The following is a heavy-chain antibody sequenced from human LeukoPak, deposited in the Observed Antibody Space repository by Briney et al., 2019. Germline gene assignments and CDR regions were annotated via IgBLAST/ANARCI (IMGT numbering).Heavy chain of an antibody. CDR1: GFTFRDYA. V-gene: IGHV3-49*04. CDR2: IRSKVYGGTT. CDR3: TRDPYYFDSSGYYHHAFDI. D-gene: IGHD3-22*01. Sequence: GSLRLSCTGFGFTFRDYAVSWVRQAPGKGPECIGFIRSKVYGGTTEYAASVKGRFTISRDDSKSIAYLQMNSLKTEDTAVYYCTRDPYYFDSSGYYHHAFDIWGQGTMVAVSS. J-gene: IGHJ3*02.